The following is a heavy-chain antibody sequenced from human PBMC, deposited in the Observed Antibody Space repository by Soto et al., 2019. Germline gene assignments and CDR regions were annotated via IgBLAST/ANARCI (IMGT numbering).Heavy chain of an antibody. Sequence: PGGSLRLSCAASGFTFSSYGMHWVRQAPGKGLEWVAVIWYDGSNKYYADSVKGRFTISRDNSKNTLYLQMNSLRAEDTAVYYCARVEEQWLAYDYWGHGTLVTVSS. J-gene: IGHJ4*01. CDR1: GFTFSSYG. D-gene: IGHD6-19*01. V-gene: IGHV3-33*01. CDR3: ARVEEQWLAYDY. CDR2: IWYDGSNK.